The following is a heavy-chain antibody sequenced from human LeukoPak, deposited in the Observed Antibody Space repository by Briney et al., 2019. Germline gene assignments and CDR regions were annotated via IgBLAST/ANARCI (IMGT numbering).Heavy chain of an antibody. CDR3: ASQSGSYRDY. J-gene: IGHJ4*02. Sequence: ASVKVSCKASRYTFTSYYMHWVRQAPGQGLEWMGIINPSGGSTSYAQKFQGRVTMTRDTSTSTVYMELSSLRSEDTAVYYCASQSGSYRDYWGQGTLVTVSS. D-gene: IGHD1-26*01. V-gene: IGHV1-46*01. CDR2: INPSGGST. CDR1: RYTFTSYY.